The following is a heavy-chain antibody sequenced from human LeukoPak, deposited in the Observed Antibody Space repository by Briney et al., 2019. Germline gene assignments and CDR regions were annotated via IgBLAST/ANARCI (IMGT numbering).Heavy chain of an antibody. CDR1: GFTFSSYW. D-gene: IGHD2-2*01. J-gene: IGHJ3*02. V-gene: IGHV3-7*01. CDR2: IKQDGSEK. Sequence: GGSLRLSCAASGFTFSSYWMSWVRQAPGKGLEWVANIKQDGSEKYYVDSVKGRFTISRDNAKNSLYLQMNSLRAEDTAVYYCARGRVPAAASRDAFDIWGQGTMVTVSS. CDR3: ARGRVPAAASRDAFDI.